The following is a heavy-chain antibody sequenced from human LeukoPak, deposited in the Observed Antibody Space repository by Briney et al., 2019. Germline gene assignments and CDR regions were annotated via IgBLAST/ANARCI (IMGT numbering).Heavy chain of an antibody. V-gene: IGHV4-59*01. Sequence: SETLSLTCTVSGGSISSYYWSWIRQPPGKGLEWIGYIYYSGSTNYNPSLKSRVAISVDTSKNQFSLRLSSVTAADTAVYYCARLQWTEAPYYYYYYMDVWGKGTTVTVSS. D-gene: IGHD4-11*01. J-gene: IGHJ6*03. CDR2: IYYSGST. CDR1: GGSISSYY. CDR3: ARLQWTEAPYYYYYYMDV.